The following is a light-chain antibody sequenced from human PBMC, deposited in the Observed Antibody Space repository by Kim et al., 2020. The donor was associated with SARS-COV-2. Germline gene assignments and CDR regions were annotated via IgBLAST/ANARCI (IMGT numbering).Light chain of an antibody. Sequence: QSVLTQPPSVSGAPGQRVTISCTGSSSNIGAGYDVHWYQQFTGTAPKLLIYGNSNRPTGVPDRFSASKYGSSASLSIAGLQTEDEAHSYCQSCHSGVRWLFGGGAKVTVL. CDR1: SSNIGAGYD. CDR2: GNS. J-gene: IGLJ2*01. CDR3: QSCHSGVRWL. V-gene: IGLV1-40*01.